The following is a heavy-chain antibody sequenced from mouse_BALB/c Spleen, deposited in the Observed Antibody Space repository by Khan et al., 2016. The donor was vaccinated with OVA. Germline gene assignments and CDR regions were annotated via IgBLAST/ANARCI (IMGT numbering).Heavy chain of an antibody. CDR2: IYPGTDNT. D-gene: IGHD1-1*01. J-gene: IGHJ2*01. CDR1: GYIFTSYW. CDR3: AREEALYYFAY. V-gene: IGHV1-76*01. Sequence: QVQLKESGAELVRPGASVKLSCKTSGYIFTSYWIHWVKQRSGQGLEWIARIYPGTDNTYYNEKLRDKATLTADKSSRTAYIQLSSLKTEESAVYFGAREEALYYFAYWGQGTTLTVSS.